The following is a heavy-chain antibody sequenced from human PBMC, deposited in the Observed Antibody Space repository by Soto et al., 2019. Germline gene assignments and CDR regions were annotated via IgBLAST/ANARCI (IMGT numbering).Heavy chain of an antibody. Sequence: ESGGGVVQPGRSLRLSCAASGFTFSSYGMHWVRQAPGKGLEWVAVIWYDGSNKYYADSVKGRFTISRDNSKNTLYLQMNSLRAEDTAVYYCARDSGKWLADYWGQGTLVTVSS. J-gene: IGHJ4*02. CDR3: ARDSGKWLADY. CDR2: IWYDGSNK. V-gene: IGHV3-33*01. CDR1: GFTFSSYG. D-gene: IGHD6-19*01.